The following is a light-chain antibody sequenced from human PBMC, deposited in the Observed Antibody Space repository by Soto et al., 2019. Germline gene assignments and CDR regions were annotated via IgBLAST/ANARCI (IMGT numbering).Light chain of an antibody. J-gene: IGKJ5*01. V-gene: IGKV1-33*01. Sequence: DIQMTQSPSSLSASVGDRVTITCQASQDISNYLNWYQQKPGKAPKRLIYDASNLETGVPSRFSGSGSGTDFTFTISSLQPEDIATYYCQQYDNLPPLTFGQGTRLEIK. CDR3: QQYDNLPPLT. CDR2: DAS. CDR1: QDISNY.